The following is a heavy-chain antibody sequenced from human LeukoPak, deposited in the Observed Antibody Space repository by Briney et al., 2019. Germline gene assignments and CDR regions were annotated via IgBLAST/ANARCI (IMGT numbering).Heavy chain of an antibody. CDR3: ARNKGIAAAGLMDY. CDR1: GYTFTGYY. Sequence: GASVKVSCKASGYTFTGYYMHWVRQAPGQGLEWMGWINPNSGGTNYAQKLQGRVTMTTDTSTSTAYMELRSLRSDDTAVYYCARNKGIAAAGLMDYWGQGTLVTVSS. CDR2: INPNSGGT. J-gene: IGHJ4*02. V-gene: IGHV1-2*02. D-gene: IGHD6-13*01.